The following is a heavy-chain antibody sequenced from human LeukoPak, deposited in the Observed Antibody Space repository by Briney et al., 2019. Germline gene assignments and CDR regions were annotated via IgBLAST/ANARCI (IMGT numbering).Heavy chain of an antibody. J-gene: IGHJ4*02. CDR1: GYTFSDFY. D-gene: IGHD3-3*02. Sequence: ASVKVSCKASGYTFSDFYIHWVRQAPGQGLEYVGWITPKSGDTYSPQRFQGRVTMTRDASISTAYMELSSLRSDDTAVYFCSRVRLADERAWAYWGQGTLVTVSS. V-gene: IGHV1-2*02. CDR3: SRVRLADERAWAY. CDR2: ITPKSGDT.